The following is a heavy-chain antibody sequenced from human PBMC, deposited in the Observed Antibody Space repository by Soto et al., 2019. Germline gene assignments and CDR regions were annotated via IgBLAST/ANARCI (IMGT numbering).Heavy chain of an antibody. CDR2: IYSGGTT. J-gene: IGHJ3*02. Sequence: GGSLRLSCVVSGFTVSSTNYMSWVRQAPGKGLEWVSVIYSGGTTFYADSVKGRFTISRDNSKNMLYLQMNSLRVEDTAVYYCAREVRVSGFAFDIWGQGTMVTVSS. V-gene: IGHV3-53*01. CDR1: GFTVSSTNY. CDR3: AREVRVSGFAFDI. D-gene: IGHD3-3*01.